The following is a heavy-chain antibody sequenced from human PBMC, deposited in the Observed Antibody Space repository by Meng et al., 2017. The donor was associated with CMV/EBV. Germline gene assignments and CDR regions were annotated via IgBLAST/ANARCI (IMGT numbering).Heavy chain of an antibody. CDR3: ARGGGSTDYYRSNYYYYGMDV. CDR1: GGSFSGYY. J-gene: IGHJ6*02. CDR2: INHSGST. D-gene: IGHD3-22*01. Sequence: SETLSLTCAAYGGSFSGYYWSWIRQPPGKGLEWIGEINHSGSTNYNPSLKSRVTISVDTSKNQFSLKLSSVTAADTAVYYCARGGGSTDYYRSNYYYYGMDVWGQGTTVTVSS. V-gene: IGHV4-34*01.